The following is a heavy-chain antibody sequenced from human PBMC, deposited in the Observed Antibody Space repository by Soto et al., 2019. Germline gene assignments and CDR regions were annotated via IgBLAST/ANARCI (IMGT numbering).Heavy chain of an antibody. CDR1: GFTFSSYA. J-gene: IGHJ4*02. CDR2: ISYDGSNK. D-gene: IGHD2-15*01. Sequence: QVQLVESGGGVVQPGRSLRLSCAASGFTFSSYAMHWVRQAPGKGLEWVAVISYDGSNKYYADSVKGRFTISRDNSKNTLYLQMNSLRAEDTAVYYCARDRIRGGCSGGSCSPTYWGQGTLVTVSS. V-gene: IGHV3-30-3*01. CDR3: ARDRIRGGCSGGSCSPTY.